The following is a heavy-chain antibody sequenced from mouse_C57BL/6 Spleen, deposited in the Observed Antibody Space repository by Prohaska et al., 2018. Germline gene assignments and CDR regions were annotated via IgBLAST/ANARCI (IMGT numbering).Heavy chain of an antibody. V-gene: IGHV1-66*01. CDR2: IYPGSGNT. D-gene: IGHD2-4*01. CDR1: GYSFTSYY. Sequence: QVQLQQSGPELVKPGASVKISCKASGYSFTSYYIHWVKQRPGQGLEWIGWIYPGSGNTKYNEKFKGKATLTADTSSSTAYMQLSSLTSEDSAVYYCARRDYDYALFAYWGQGTLVTVSA. J-gene: IGHJ3*01. CDR3: ARRDYDYALFAY.